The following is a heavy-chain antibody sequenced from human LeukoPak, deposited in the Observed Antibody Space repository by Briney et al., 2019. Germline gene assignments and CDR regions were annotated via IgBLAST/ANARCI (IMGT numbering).Heavy chain of an antibody. CDR2: INHSGST. J-gene: IGHJ4*02. V-gene: IGHV4-34*01. CDR3: ARGVGWIQLWLTRIFDY. CDR1: GGSFSDYF. D-gene: IGHD5-18*01. Sequence: PSETLSLTCAVYGGSFSDYFWSWIRQPPGKGLEWIGEINHSGSTNCNPSLKSRVTISVDTSKNQSSLKLSSVTAADTAVYYCARGVGWIQLWLTRIFDYWGQGTLVTVSS.